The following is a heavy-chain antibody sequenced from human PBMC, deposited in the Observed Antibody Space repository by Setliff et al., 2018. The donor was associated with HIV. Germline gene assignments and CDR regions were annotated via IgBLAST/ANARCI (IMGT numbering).Heavy chain of an antibody. CDR1: GLTFSSYW. J-gene: IGHJ3*02. Sequence: PGGSLRLSCAASGLTFSSYWMSWVRQAPGKGLECMANIKEDGSEKYYVDSVKGRFTISRDNTKNSLYLQLNSLRAEDTDVYYCARDAAAPAAIEGAFDIWGQGTMVTVSS. D-gene: IGHD2-2*02. CDR2: IKEDGSEK. V-gene: IGHV3-7*01. CDR3: ARDAAAPAAIEGAFDI.